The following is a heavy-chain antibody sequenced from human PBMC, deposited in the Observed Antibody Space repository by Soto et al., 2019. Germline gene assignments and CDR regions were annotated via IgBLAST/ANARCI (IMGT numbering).Heavy chain of an antibody. J-gene: IGHJ6*02. D-gene: IGHD6-13*01. CDR1: GYTFTSYG. Sequence: ASVKVSCKASGYTFTSYGISRVRQAPGQGLEWMGWISAYNGNTNYAQKLQGRVTMTTDTSTSTAYMELRSLRSDDTAVYYCARGVTAAGTLAMDVWGQGTTVTVSS. CDR3: ARGVTAAGTLAMDV. V-gene: IGHV1-18*01. CDR2: ISAYNGNT.